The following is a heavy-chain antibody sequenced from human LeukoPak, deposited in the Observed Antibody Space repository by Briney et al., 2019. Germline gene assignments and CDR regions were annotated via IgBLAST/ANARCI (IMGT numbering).Heavy chain of an antibody. V-gene: IGHV1-69*01. CDR1: GGTFSRLT. CDR3: ARDLGNYFDY. D-gene: IGHD7-27*01. J-gene: IGHJ4*02. Sequence: GASVNVSCKASGGTFSRLTISWVRQAPGQGLEWMGGILPIFGTANYAQKFQGRVTITADESTSTAYMELSSLRSEDTAVYYCARDLGNYFDYWGQGTLVTVSS. CDR2: ILPIFGTA.